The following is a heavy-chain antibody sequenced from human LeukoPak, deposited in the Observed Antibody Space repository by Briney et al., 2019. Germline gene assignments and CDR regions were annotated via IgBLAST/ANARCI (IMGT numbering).Heavy chain of an antibody. CDR3: ARKLVGGSGSYYSFDY. V-gene: IGHV3-21*01. J-gene: IGHJ4*02. CDR1: GFTFSSYS. CDR2: ISSSSSYI. Sequence: GGSLRLSFAASGFTFSSYSMNWVRQAPGKGLEWVSSISSSSSYIYYADSVKGRFTISRDNAKNSLYLQMNSLRAEDTAVYYCARKLVGGSGSYYSFDYWGQGTLVTVSS. D-gene: IGHD3-10*01.